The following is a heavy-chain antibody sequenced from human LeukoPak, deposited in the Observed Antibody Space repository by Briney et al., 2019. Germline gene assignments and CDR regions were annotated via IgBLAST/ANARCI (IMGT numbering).Heavy chain of an antibody. CDR2: IYYSGST. V-gene: IGHV4-30-4*08. CDR1: GGSIRSGDYY. CDR3: ARAGAAAGTLYYYYYMDV. D-gene: IGHD6-13*01. Sequence: SETLSLTXTVSGGSIRSGDYYWSWIRQPPGKGLDWIGYIYYSGSTYYNPSLKSRVTISVDTSKNQFSLKLSSVTAADTAVYYCARAGAAAGTLYYYYYMDVWGKGTTVTVSS. J-gene: IGHJ6*03.